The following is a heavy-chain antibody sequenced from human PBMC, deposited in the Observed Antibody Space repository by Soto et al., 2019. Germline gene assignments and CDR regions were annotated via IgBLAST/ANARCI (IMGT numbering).Heavy chain of an antibody. D-gene: IGHD3-10*01. CDR3: ARDWGHYYGSGSFPSPHPSDI. CDR2: INPNSGGT. V-gene: IGHV1-2*04. Sequence: QVHLVRSGDEVKKPGASVKVSCKASGYTFTDYYLHWVRQAPGQGLEWMGWINPNSGGTHYAQKFQGWVTMTRDTSITTAYMELNRLTSDDTAVYYCARDWGHYYGSGSFPSPHPSDIWGQGTLVTVSS. J-gene: IGHJ4*02. CDR1: GYTFTDYY.